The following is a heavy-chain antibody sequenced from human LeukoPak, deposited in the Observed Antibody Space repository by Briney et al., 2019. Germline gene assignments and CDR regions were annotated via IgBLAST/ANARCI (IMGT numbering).Heavy chain of an antibody. J-gene: IGHJ4*02. D-gene: IGHD2-15*01. CDR3: ARDRIGWFDY. V-gene: IGHV3-7*01. CDR1: GFTFSSFW. Sequence: GGSLRLSCAASGFTFSSFWMSWVRQAPGKGLEWVADIKQDGSEKYYVDSVKGRFTISRDNAKNSLNLQMNSLRVEDTAVYYCARDRIGWFDYWGQGTLVTVFS. CDR2: IKQDGSEK.